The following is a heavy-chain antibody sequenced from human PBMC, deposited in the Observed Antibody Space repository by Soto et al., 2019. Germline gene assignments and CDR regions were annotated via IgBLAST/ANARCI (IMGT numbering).Heavy chain of an antibody. D-gene: IGHD3-10*01. Sequence: QVHLVQSGAEVKKPGASVKVSCKASGYTFTNYDINWVRQAPGQGLEWMGWISTYTGNTNYAQKLQGRVTMTTDTHTSTDXMELRSLRADDTAVYYCARGYYYGSGRPTPGGMDVWGQGTTVTVSS. CDR1: GYTFTNYD. V-gene: IGHV1-18*01. CDR3: ARGYYYGSGRPTPGGMDV. CDR2: ISTYTGNT. J-gene: IGHJ6*02.